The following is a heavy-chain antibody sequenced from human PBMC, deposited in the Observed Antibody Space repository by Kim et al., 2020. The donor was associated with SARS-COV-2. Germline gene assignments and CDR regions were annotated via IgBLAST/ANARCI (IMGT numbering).Heavy chain of an antibody. J-gene: IGHJ6*02. CDR2: INPISSHT. D-gene: IGHD1-1*01. CDR3: ARDSVEPARNSGMDV. CDR1: GFTFSTSG. Sequence: GGSLRLSCAASGFTFSTSGMNWARQAPGKGLEWVSHINPISSHTYYADSVRGRFTISRDNAKNSLYLQMNDLRVEDTAVYYCARDSVEPARNSGMDVWGQGTTVTVSS. V-gene: IGHV3-21*01.